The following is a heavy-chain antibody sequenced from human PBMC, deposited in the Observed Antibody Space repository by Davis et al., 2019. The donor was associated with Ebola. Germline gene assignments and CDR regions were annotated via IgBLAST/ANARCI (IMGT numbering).Heavy chain of an antibody. V-gene: IGHV3-7*01. CDR1: GFTFSRYW. D-gene: IGHD3-3*01. Sequence: GGSLRLSCAASGFTFSRYWMSWIRQAPGKRLEFVSSIEQDGSEKYYVESVKGGFTISRDNAKNSLYLQMNSVRAEDTAVYYCARTPTLRFLELLLSKFDYWGQGTLVTVSS. CDR2: IEQDGSEK. CDR3: ARTPTLRFLELLLSKFDY. J-gene: IGHJ4*02.